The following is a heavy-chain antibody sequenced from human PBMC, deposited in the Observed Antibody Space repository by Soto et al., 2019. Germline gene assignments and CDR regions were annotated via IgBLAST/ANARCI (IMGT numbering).Heavy chain of an antibody. Sequence: XGCLRLSCAASGFTFSSYSMSWVRQAPGKGLEWVSAISVSGGSTYYADSVKGRFTISRDNSKNTLYLQMNSLRAEDTAVYYCAKDSLSSGYYSGPDDWGQGTLVTVSS. V-gene: IGHV3-23*01. D-gene: IGHD3-22*01. CDR3: AKDSLSSGYYSGPDD. J-gene: IGHJ4*02. CDR1: GFTFSSYS. CDR2: ISVSGGST.